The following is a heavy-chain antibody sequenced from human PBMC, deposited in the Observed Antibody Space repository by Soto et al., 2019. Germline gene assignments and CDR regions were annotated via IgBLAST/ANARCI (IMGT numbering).Heavy chain of an antibody. J-gene: IGHJ4*02. Sequence: TLSLTCTVSGGSISSGGYYWSWIRQHPGKGLEWIGYIYYSGSTYYNPSLKSRVTISVDTSKNQFSLKLSSVTAADTAVYYCASGRRDGYNSYFDYWGQGTLVTVSS. CDR2: IYYSGST. CDR3: ASGRRDGYNSYFDY. CDR1: GGSISSGGYY. V-gene: IGHV4-31*03. D-gene: IGHD5-18*01.